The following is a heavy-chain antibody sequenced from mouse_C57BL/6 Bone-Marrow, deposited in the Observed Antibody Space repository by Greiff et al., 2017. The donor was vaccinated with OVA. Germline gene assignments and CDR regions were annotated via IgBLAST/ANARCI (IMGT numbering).Heavy chain of an antibody. V-gene: IGHV1-55*01. CDR1: GYTFTSYW. J-gene: IGHJ2*01. CDR3: AREGLSLEY. Sequence: QVQLKQPGAELVKPGASVKMSCKASGYTFTSYWITWVKQRPGQGLEWIGDIYPGSGSTNYNEKFKSKATLTVYTSSSTAYMQLSSLTSEDSAVYYCAREGLSLEYWGQGTTLTVSS. CDR2: IYPGSGST.